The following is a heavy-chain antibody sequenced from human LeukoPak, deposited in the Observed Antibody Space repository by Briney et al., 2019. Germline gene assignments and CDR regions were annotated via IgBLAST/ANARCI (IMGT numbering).Heavy chain of an antibody. D-gene: IGHD3-3*01. CDR3: ASSSYDFWSGYMFDP. Sequence: SETLSLTCTVSGGSISSYYWSWIRQPPGKGLEWIGYIYYSGSTNYNPSLKSRVTISVDTSKNQFSLKLSSVTAADTAVYYCASSSYDFWSGYMFDPWDQGTLVTVSS. V-gene: IGHV4-59*01. CDR1: GGSISSYY. J-gene: IGHJ5*02. CDR2: IYYSGST.